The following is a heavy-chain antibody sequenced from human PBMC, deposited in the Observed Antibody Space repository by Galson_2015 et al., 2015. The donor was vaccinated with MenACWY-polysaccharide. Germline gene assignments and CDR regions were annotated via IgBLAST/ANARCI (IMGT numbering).Heavy chain of an antibody. CDR1: GFTFSNYG. D-gene: IGHD2-2*01. V-gene: IGHV3-48*03. CDR3: VRNPHALDF. J-gene: IGHJ4*02. CDR2: IRRTGPSI. Sequence: SLRLSCAASGFTFSNYGMNWVRQAPGKGLEWVSYIRRTGPSIDYADSVKGRFTITRDNAKSLLFLQMNSMRADDTAVYYCVRNPHALDFWGQGTLVTVSS.